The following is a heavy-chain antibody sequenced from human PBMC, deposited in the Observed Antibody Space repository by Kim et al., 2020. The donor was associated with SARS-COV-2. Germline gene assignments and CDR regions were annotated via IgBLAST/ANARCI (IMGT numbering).Heavy chain of an antibody. J-gene: IGHJ4*02. CDR3: AKGLTTVTTGGYFDY. D-gene: IGHD4-17*01. Sequence: GGSLRLSCAASGFTFSSYDMSWVRQAPGKGLEWVSAISGSGGSTYYADSVKGRFTISRDNSKNTLYLQMNSLRAEDTAVYYCAKGLTTVTTGGYFDYWGQGTLVTVSS. CDR1: GFTFSSYD. V-gene: IGHV3-23*01. CDR2: ISGSGGST.